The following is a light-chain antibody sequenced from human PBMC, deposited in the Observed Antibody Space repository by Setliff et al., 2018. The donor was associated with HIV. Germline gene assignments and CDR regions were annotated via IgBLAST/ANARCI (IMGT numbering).Light chain of an antibody. CDR2: DVK. V-gene: IGLV2-23*02. Sequence: QSVLTQPASVSGSPGQSITLSCTGTRSDVGGYNYVSWYQQHPDKAPKLMIYDVKNRPSGVSDRFSGSKSGNTASLTISGLQAEDDADYYCCSYAGSGPVFGAGTKGTV. CDR3: CSYAGSGPV. J-gene: IGLJ1*01. CDR1: RSDVGGYNY.